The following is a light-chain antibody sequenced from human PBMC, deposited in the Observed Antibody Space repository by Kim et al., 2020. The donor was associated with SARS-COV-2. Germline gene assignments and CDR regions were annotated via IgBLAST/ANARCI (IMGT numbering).Light chain of an antibody. V-gene: IGKV1-5*03. CDR2: EAS. J-gene: IGKJ1*01. CDR1: QSFNSW. CDR3: QHYTTDSWT. Sequence: DIQMTQSPSTLSASVGDSVTITCRASQSFNSWLAWYQQKPGKAPKLLIYEASTLQSGVPSRFSGRGSGTEYTLTISSLQPDDFATYYCQHYTTDSWTFGQGTKVDIK.